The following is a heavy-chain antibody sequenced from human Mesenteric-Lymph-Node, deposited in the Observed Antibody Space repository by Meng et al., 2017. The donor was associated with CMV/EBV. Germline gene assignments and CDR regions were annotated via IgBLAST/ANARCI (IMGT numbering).Heavy chain of an antibody. CDR2: IHYIGGST. CDR3: AREPSHAAFDI. Sequence: GESLKISCAASGFTFDDFGMSWVRQAPGKGLEWVSYIHYIGGSTAYADSVKGRFIISRDNAKNSLYLQMNSLKAEETAVYYCAREPSHAAFDIWGQGTVVTVSS. CDR1: GFTFDDFG. J-gene: IGHJ3*02. V-gene: IGHV3-20*04.